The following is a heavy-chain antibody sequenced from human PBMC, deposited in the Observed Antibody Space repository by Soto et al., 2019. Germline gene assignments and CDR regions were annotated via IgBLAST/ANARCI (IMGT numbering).Heavy chain of an antibody. D-gene: IGHD1-26*01. CDR2: TRNKANNYAA. Sequence: GGSLRLSCAASGFTFSDYYMDWVRQLPGMGLEWVGRTRNKANNYAAEYAPSVRGRFTISRHDSEDSMFLQLNSLKTEDTAVYYCARDTGGSYDFWGQGALVTVSS. CDR3: ARDTGGSYDF. J-gene: IGHJ4*02. V-gene: IGHV3-72*01. CDR1: GFTFSDYY.